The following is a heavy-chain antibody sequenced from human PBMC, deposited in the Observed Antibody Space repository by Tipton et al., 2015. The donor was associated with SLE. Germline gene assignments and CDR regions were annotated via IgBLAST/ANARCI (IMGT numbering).Heavy chain of an antibody. CDR2: AYHSGSP. CDR1: GYFISSGYY. J-gene: IGHJ6*03. Sequence: TLSLTCAVSGYFISSGYYWGWIRQPPGKGLEGMGIAYHSGSPYYNPSLESRVTLSVDTSKNQFSLKLRSVTAADTAVYYCARLKGRLELPGYHYYMDVWGKGTTVTVSS. D-gene: IGHD1-7*01. CDR3: ARLKGRLELPGYHYYMDV. V-gene: IGHV4-38-2*01.